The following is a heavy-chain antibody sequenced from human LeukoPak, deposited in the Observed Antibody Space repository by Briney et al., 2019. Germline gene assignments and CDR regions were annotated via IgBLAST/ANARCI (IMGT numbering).Heavy chain of an antibody. CDR3: ARDLAAPEWFDP. CDR2: ISSSSSYI. V-gene: IGHV3-21*01. CDR1: GFTFSSYS. J-gene: IGHJ5*02. Sequence: GGSLRLSCAASGFTFSSYSMNWVRQAPGKGLEWVSSISSSSSYIYYADSVKGRFTISRDNAKNSLYLQMNSLRAEDTAVYYCARDLAAPEWFDPWGQGTLVTVSS. D-gene: IGHD6-6*01.